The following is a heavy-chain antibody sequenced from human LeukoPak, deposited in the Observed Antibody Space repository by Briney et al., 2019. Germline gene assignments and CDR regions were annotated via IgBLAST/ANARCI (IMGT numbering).Heavy chain of an antibody. CDR1: GFTFSSYA. CDR2: ISSNGGST. J-gene: IGHJ4*02. Sequence: PGGSLRLSCSASGFTFSSYAMHWVRQAPGKGLEYVSAISSNGGSTYYADSVKGRFAISRDNAKSSLHLQMNNLRAEDTAVYYCARCTRTTVTAFDYWGQGTLVTVSS. CDR3: ARCTRTTVTAFDY. D-gene: IGHD1-14*01. V-gene: IGHV3-64*04.